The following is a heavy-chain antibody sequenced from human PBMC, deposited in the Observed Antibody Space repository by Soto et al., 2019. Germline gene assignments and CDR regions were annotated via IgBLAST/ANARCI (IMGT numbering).Heavy chain of an antibody. Sequence: GGSLRLSCAASGFTVSSNYMSWVRQAPGKGLEWVSVIYSGGSTYYADSVKGRFTISRDNSENTLYLQMNSLRAEDTAAYYCARTCSGGTCSFDYWGQGTLVTVSS. CDR3: ARTCSGGTCSFDY. V-gene: IGHV3-66*01. CDR1: GFTVSSNY. CDR2: IYSGGST. J-gene: IGHJ4*02. D-gene: IGHD2-15*01.